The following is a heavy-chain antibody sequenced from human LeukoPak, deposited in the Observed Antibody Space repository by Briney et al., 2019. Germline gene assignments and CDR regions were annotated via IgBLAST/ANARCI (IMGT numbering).Heavy chain of an antibody. D-gene: IGHD3-3*01. CDR1: GGSISDYY. CDR3: ARDLDDFWSGYGY. V-gene: IGHV4-38-2*02. J-gene: IGHJ4*02. Sequence: SETLSLTCTVSGGSISDYYWSWIRQPPGKGLEWIASIHHTGSTYYNPSLKSRVTISVDTSKNQFSLKLSSVTAADTAVYYCARDLDDFWSGYGYWGQGTLVTVSS. CDR2: IHHTGST.